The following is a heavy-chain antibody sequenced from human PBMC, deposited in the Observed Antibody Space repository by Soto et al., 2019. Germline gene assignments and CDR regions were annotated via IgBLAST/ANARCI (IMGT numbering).Heavy chain of an antibody. D-gene: IGHD1-26*01. CDR2: IYYSGST. Sequence: SATLSLTCTVSGGSVSSGSYYWSWIRQPPGKGLEWIGYIYYSGSTNYNPSLKSRVTISVDTSKNQFSLKLSSVTAADTAVYYCARDRRSGSSRGPYYYYYYGMDVWGQGTTVTVSS. CDR1: GGSVSSGSYY. V-gene: IGHV4-61*01. J-gene: IGHJ6*02. CDR3: ARDRRSGSSRGPYYYYYYGMDV.